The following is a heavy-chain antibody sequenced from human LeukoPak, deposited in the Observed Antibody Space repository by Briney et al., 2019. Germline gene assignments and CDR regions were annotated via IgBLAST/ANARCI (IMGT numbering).Heavy chain of an antibody. J-gene: IGHJ5*02. CDR2: INPSGGST. Sequence: ASVKVSCKASGYTFTSYYIHWVRQAPGQGLEWMGIINPSGGSTSYAQNFQGRVTMTRDTSTSTVYMELSSLRSEDTAVYYCARGTNTVVTPGAWFGPWGQGTLVTVSS. CDR1: GYTFTSYY. CDR3: ARGTNTVVTPGAWFGP. D-gene: IGHD4-23*01. V-gene: IGHV1-46*01.